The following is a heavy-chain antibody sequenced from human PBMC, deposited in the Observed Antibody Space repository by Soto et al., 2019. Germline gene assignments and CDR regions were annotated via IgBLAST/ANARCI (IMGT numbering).Heavy chain of an antibody. CDR3: ARIPGIAVAGTS. V-gene: IGHV1-46*01. CDR2: INPSGGST. J-gene: IGHJ5*02. CDR1: GYTFTSYY. Sequence: ASVKVSCKASGYTFTSYYIHWVRQAPGEGLEWMGIINPSGGSTSYAQKFQDRVTVTRDTSTSTVYMELSSLRSEDTAVYYCARIPGIAVAGTSWGQGTLVTVSS. D-gene: IGHD6-19*01.